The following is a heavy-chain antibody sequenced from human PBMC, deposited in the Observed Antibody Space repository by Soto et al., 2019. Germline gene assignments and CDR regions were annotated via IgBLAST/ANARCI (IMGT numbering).Heavy chain of an antibody. D-gene: IGHD3-9*01. CDR1: GFTVSSNY. J-gene: IGHJ4*02. CDR3: VRDAGDILTGFYFDY. Sequence: PGGSLRLSCAASGFTVSSNYMSWVRQAPGKGLEWVSIIYTGGSTYYADSVKGRFTISRDNSKNMLYLQMNSLRAEDTAVYYCVRDAGDILTGFYFDYWGQGTLVTVSS. V-gene: IGHV3-66*01. CDR2: IYTGGST.